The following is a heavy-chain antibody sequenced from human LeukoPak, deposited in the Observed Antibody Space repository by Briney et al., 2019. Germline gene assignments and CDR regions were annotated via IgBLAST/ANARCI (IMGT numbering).Heavy chain of an antibody. CDR2: ISSSSSYI. V-gene: IGHV3-21*01. CDR1: GFTFSSYS. CDR3: ARVRYSSGWSSFDY. J-gene: IGHJ4*02. D-gene: IGHD6-19*01. Sequence: GGSLRLSCAASGFTFSSYSMNWVRQAPGKGLEWVSSISSSSSYIYYADSVKGRFTISRDNAKNSLYLQMNSLRAGDTAVYYCARVRYSSGWSSFDYWGQGTLVTVSS.